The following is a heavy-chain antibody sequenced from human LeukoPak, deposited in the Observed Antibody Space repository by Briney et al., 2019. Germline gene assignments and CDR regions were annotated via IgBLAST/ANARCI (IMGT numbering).Heavy chain of an antibody. CDR3: ARGMATVTSEAVYI. J-gene: IGHJ3*02. CDR1: GFTFSSYA. D-gene: IGHD4-17*01. CDR2: ISYDGSNK. V-gene: IGHV3-30*14. Sequence: GGSLRLSCAASGFTFSSYAMHWVRQAPGQGLEREAVISYDGSNKYYADSVKARFTISGNNSKNTLNLQMNSLRAEDMAVYYCARGMATVTSEAVYIWGQGTTVTVAS.